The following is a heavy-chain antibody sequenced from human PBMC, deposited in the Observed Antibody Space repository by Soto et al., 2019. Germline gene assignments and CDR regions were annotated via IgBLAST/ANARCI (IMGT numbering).Heavy chain of an antibody. Sequence: QVQLVESGGGVVQPGRSLRLSCAASGFTFRTYGMHWVRQAPGKGLEWVAVISYDGSNKYYVDSVKGRFTISRDNSKNTLYLQMNSLRAEDTAVYYCATNYSSGSTVGEHYYYYGMDVWGQGTTVTVSS. CDR1: GFTFRTYG. CDR3: ATNYSSGSTVGEHYYYYGMDV. D-gene: IGHD3-10*01. CDR2: ISYDGSNK. V-gene: IGHV3-30*03. J-gene: IGHJ6*02.